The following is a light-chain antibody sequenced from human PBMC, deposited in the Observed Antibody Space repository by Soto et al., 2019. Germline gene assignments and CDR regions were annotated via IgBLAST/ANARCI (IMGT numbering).Light chain of an antibody. CDR2: GES. V-gene: IGKV3-15*01. Sequence: DIVMTQSPAPLSVSPGERATLSCRASQSVSSNLAWYQQKPGQAPRLIIYGESARATGIPARFSGSGSGTEFTLTISSLQSEDFAVYFCQQYYDWPRTLGQGTKVDIK. J-gene: IGKJ1*01. CDR1: QSVSSN. CDR3: QQYYDWPRT.